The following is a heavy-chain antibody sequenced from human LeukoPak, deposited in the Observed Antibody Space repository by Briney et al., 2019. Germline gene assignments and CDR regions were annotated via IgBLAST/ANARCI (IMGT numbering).Heavy chain of an antibody. CDR1: GHTFTSYG. J-gene: IGHJ4*02. CDR3: TRCWSFDRGYCDF. CDR2: ISAYNFAT. Sequence: ASVKVSCKTSGHTFTSYGFTWVRQAPGQGLEWMGWISAYNFATDYARKFQGRVTMTADTSTGTVYMDLRSLRGDDTALYYCTRCWSFDRGYCDFWGQGTLVIVSS. V-gene: IGHV1-18*01.